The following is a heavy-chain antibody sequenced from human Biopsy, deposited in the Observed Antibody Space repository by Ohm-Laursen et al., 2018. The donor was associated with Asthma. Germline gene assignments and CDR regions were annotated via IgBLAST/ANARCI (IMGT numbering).Heavy chain of an antibody. CDR1: AGTFSRSA. V-gene: IGHV1-69*13. Sequence: AASVSAVCKVSAGTFSRSAISCARQAPRRGLEWLGGIIPIFGTTNYAQKFQGRVTFTADESTSSAYMELSSLRSEASAVYYCAREVSTVDYGYYYFAMDVWGQGTTVTVSS. D-gene: IGHD4-17*01. CDR3: AREVSTVDYGYYYFAMDV. J-gene: IGHJ6*02. CDR2: IIPIFGTT.